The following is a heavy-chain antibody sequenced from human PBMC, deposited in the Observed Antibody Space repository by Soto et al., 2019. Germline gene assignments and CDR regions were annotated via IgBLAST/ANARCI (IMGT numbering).Heavy chain of an antibody. CDR1: GYPFTGPY. Sequence: ASVKVSCKASGYPFTGPYIYWVRQAPGQGLEWMGWINPSSGGTEFAEKFQGRVTVTRDTSIRTVFLELNSLTSDDTAMYYCARHISNFRYYYYAMDVWGQGTTVTVSS. D-gene: IGHD4-4*01. CDR3: ARHISNFRYYYYAMDV. CDR2: INPSSGGT. V-gene: IGHV1-2*02. J-gene: IGHJ6*02.